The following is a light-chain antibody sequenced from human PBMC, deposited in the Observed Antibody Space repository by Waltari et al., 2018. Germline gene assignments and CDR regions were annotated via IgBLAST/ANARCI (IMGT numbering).Light chain of an antibody. CDR3: LLYMGSGIWV. CDR2: KTN. CDR1: SGSISALSC. J-gene: IGLJ3*02. V-gene: IGLV8-61*01. Sequence: QTVVTRAQSLSVCPGGTVTIPCALSSGSISALSCAIWYQQTPGQAPRTLVYKTNSRSSGVPDRFSGSILGNKAALTITGVQADDESDYYCLLYMGSGIWVFGGGTKLTVL.